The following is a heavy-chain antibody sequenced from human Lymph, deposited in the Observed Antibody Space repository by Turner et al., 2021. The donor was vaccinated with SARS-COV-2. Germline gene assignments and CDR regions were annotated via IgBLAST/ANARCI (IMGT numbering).Heavy chain of an antibody. CDR1: GGTFRSYG. Sequence: QVQLVQSGAGVKKLGSSVTVPCRASGGTFRSYGISWVRQDPGQWLEWMGEIVPIYGTANYAQKFQGRVTITADESTSTANMELSSLRSEDTAGYYGAGGGYDYVFDYWGQGTLVTVSS. CDR3: AGGGYDYVFDY. CDR2: IVPIYGTA. V-gene: IGHV1-69*01. D-gene: IGHD4-17*01. J-gene: IGHJ4*02.